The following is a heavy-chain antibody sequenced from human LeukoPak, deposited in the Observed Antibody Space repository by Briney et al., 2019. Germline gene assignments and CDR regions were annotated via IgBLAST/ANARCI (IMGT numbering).Heavy chain of an antibody. Sequence: PSQTLSLTCTVSGGSISSGGYYWSWIRQHPGKGLEWIGYIYYSGSTHYNPSLKSRVTISVDTSKNQFSLKLSSVTAADTAVYYCARGGTWGAEDYGMDVWGQGTTVTVSS. D-gene: IGHD1-26*01. CDR2: IYYSGST. CDR1: GGSISSGGYY. V-gene: IGHV4-31*03. J-gene: IGHJ6*02. CDR3: ARGGTWGAEDYGMDV.